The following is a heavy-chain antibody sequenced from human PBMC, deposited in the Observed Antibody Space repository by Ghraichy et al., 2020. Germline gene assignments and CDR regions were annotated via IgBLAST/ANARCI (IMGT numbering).Heavy chain of an antibody. D-gene: IGHD6-25*01. J-gene: IGHJ5*02. CDR3: ATYQRLHFDP. CDR2: ISDSGGRT. CDR1: GFTFNTKT. Sequence: GGYLRLSCAASGFTFNTKTMNWVRQAPGKGLEWVSGISDSGGRTYYADSVKGRFTISRDDSKNTLYLQMDSLRVEDTAVYYCATYQRLHFDPWGQGALVTVSS. V-gene: IGHV3-23*01.